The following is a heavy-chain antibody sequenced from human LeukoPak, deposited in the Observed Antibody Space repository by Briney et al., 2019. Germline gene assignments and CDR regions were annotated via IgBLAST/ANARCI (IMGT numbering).Heavy chain of an antibody. CDR2: ISGSGGST. CDR3: AKDFSYDFWSVPGY. D-gene: IGHD3-3*01. CDR1: GFTFSSYA. Sequence: GGSLRLSCAASGFTFSSYAMSWVRQAPGKGLEWVSAISGSGGSTYYADSVKGRFTISRDNPKNTLYLQMNSLRGEDTAVYYCAKDFSYDFWSVPGYWGQGTLVTVSS. J-gene: IGHJ4*02. V-gene: IGHV3-23*01.